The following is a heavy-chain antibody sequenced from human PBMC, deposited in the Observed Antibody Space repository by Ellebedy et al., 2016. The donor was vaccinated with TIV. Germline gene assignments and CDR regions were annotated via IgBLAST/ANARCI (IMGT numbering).Heavy chain of an antibody. CDR1: GFSFRNYW. V-gene: IGHV3-7*01. CDR3: ARRGSYGDYAVQVNNWFDA. CDR2: IYQDGSEK. D-gene: IGHD4-17*01. J-gene: IGHJ5*02. Sequence: GESLKISCAASGFSFRNYWMSWVRQAPGKGLEWMANIYQDGSEKYYVDSVEGRFTISRDNAKNSLYLEMKSLRAEDTAVYYCARRGSYGDYAVQVNNWFDAWGQGTPVIVSP.